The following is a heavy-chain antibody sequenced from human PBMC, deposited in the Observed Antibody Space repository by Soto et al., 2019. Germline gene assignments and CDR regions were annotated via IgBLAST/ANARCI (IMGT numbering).Heavy chain of an antibody. D-gene: IGHD6-6*01. CDR3: ARDRSNSPDYFDY. V-gene: IGHV4-30-4*01. CDR2: IYYSGRT. Sequence: SETLSLTCTVSGGSINSGAYYWSRIRQPPGKGLEWIGHIYYSGRTYYAPSLESRLTISLDMSKNQFSLRLSSVNASDTAVYYCARDRSNSPDYFDYWGQGTLVTVST. CDR1: GGSINSGAYY. J-gene: IGHJ4*02.